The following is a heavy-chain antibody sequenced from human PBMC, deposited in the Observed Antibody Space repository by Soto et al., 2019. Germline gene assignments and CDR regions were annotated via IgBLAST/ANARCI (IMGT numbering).Heavy chain of an antibody. J-gene: IGHJ6*02. CDR1: GGSISTYY. CDR2: IYRSGGT. V-gene: IGHV4-4*07. Sequence: SETLSLTCSVSGGSISTYYWSWLRQPAGKGLEWIGRIYRSGGTNFNPSLMSRVSMSVDTSKNQFSLKLSSVVAADMAVYYCARGAAAGVDYGMDVWGQGTTVTSP. CDR3: ARGAAAGVDYGMDV. D-gene: IGHD6-13*01.